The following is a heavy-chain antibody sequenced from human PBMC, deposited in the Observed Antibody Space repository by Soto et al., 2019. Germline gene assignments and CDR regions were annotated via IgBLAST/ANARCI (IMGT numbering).Heavy chain of an antibody. Sequence: SETLSLTCSVSGDSISNLDYFWAWIRQPPGQALEYIGYIYKSATTYYNPSLESRVAITVDTSKSQFSLNVTSVTAADTAVYFRVNVRYCLTDRCFPNWFDSWAKGALVTVSS. CDR3: VNVRYCLTDRCFPNWFDS. J-gene: IGHJ5*01. D-gene: IGHD7-27*01. CDR1: GDSISNLDYF. CDR2: IYKSATT. V-gene: IGHV4-30-4*01.